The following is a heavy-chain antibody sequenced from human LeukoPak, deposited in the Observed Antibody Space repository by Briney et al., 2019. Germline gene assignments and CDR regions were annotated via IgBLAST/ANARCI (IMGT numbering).Heavy chain of an antibody. CDR3: ARPISGWTDY. CDR2: IYSGGST. Sequence: GGSLRLSCAASGFTVSSNYMSWVRQAPGKGLEWVSVIYSGGSTYYADSVKGRFTISRDNSKNTLYLQMNSLRAEDTAVCYCARPISGWTDYWGQGTLVTVSS. V-gene: IGHV3-66*04. J-gene: IGHJ4*02. D-gene: IGHD6-19*01. CDR1: GFTVSSNY.